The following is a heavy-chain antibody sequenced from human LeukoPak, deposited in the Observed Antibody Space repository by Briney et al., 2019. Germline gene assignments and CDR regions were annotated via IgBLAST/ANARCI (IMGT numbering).Heavy chain of an antibody. CDR3: ARESGGNPPNYYYYYMDV. CDR1: GFTFSDYY. V-gene: IGHV3-11*04. J-gene: IGHJ6*03. D-gene: IGHD4-23*01. Sequence: GGSLRLSCAASGFTFSDYYMSWIRQAPGKGLEWVSYIGSSGSTIYYADSVKGRFTISRDNAKNSLYLQMNSLRAEDTAVYYCARESGGNPPNYYYYYMDVWGKGTTVTVSS. CDR2: IGSSGSTI.